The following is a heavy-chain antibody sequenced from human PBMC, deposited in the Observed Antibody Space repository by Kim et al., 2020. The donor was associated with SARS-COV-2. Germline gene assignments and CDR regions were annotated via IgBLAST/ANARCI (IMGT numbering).Heavy chain of an antibody. V-gene: IGHV3-11*06. D-gene: IGHD3-22*01. CDR3: ARETYYYDSSGYYYVDYFDY. Sequence: RVTISRDNAKNSLYLQMNSLRAEDTAVYYCARETYYYDSSGYYYVDYFDYWGQGTLVTVSS. J-gene: IGHJ4*02.